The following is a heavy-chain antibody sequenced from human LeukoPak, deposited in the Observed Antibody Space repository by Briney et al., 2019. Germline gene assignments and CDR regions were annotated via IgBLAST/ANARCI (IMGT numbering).Heavy chain of an antibody. Sequence: GGSLRLSCAASGFTFSSYGMHWVRQAPGKGLEWVAFIRYDGSNKYYADSVKGRFTISRDNSKNTLYLQMNSLRAEDTAVYYCAKVGITIFGVVIPYYFDYWGQGTLVTVSS. V-gene: IGHV3-30*02. CDR3: AKVGITIFGVVIPYYFDY. CDR1: GFTFSSYG. CDR2: IRYDGSNK. J-gene: IGHJ4*02. D-gene: IGHD3-3*01.